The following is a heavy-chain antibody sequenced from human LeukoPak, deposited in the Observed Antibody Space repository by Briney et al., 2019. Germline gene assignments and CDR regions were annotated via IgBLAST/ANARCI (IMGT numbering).Heavy chain of an antibody. Sequence: GGSLRLSCAASGFTFSSYAMSWVRQAPGKGLEWVPAISGSGGSTYYADSVKGRFTISRDNSKNTLYLQMNSLRAEDTAVYYCAKDRIAVAGVNWFDPWGQGTLVTVSS. CDR2: ISGSGGST. D-gene: IGHD6-19*01. V-gene: IGHV3-23*01. CDR1: GFTFSSYA. J-gene: IGHJ5*02. CDR3: AKDRIAVAGVNWFDP.